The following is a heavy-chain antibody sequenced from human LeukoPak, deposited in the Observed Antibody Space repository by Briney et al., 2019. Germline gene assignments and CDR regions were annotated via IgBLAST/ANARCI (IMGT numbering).Heavy chain of an antibody. V-gene: IGHV4-34*01. CDR3: ARERGGRRYSYLSPDRLYYFDY. CDR2: INHSGST. Sequence: PSETLSLTCAVYGGSFSGYYWSWIRQPPGKGLEWIGEINHSGSTNYNPSFKSRVTISVDTSKNQFSLKLSSVTAADTAVYYCARERGGRRYSYLSPDRLYYFDYWGQGTLVTVSS. CDR1: GGSFSGYY. J-gene: IGHJ4*02. D-gene: IGHD5-18*01.